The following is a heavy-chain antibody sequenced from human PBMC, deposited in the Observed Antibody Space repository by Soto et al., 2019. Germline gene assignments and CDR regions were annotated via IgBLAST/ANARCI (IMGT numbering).Heavy chain of an antibody. CDR1: GDSVSSNSAA. J-gene: IGHJ1*01. V-gene: IGHV6-1*01. Sequence: SQTLSLPCAISGDSVSSNSAAWNWIRQSPSRGLEWLGRTYYRSKWYNDYAVSVKSRITINPDTSKNQFSLQLNSVTPEDTAVYYCAKGGGYNWNYGYFQHWGQGTLVTVSS. CDR3: AKGGGYNWNYGYFQH. CDR2: TYYRSKWYN. D-gene: IGHD1-7*01.